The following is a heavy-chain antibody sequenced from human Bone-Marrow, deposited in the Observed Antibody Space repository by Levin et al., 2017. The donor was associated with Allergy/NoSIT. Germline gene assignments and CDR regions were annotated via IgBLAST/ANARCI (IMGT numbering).Heavy chain of an antibody. CDR2: INGHNGNS. D-gene: IGHD1/OR15-1a*01. CDR1: GYAFARFF. CDR3: AGGNTLWDNSPVGVYFDN. Sequence: ASVKVSCKASGYAFARFFMAWVRQAPGQGLELMGWINGHNGNSDSAHRLQDRVTMTTDTSTNTAYMELRSLRSDDTAVYYCAGGNTLWDNSPVGVYFDNWGQGTLVSV. V-gene: IGHV1-18*01. J-gene: IGHJ4*02.